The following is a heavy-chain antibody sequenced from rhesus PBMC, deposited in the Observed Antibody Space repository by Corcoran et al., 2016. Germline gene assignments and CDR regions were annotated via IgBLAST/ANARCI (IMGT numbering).Heavy chain of an antibody. Sequence: EVQLVESGGGLVQPGGSLRLSCAASGFTFTNYWMNWVRQATGKGLEWVACSQSKADGGTTAYAESVKGRFAISRDDAKNTLYLQMNSLKTEDTAVYYCSRPYDGGNNVGNWGQGVLVTVSS. D-gene: IGHD1-20*01. CDR1: GFTFTNYW. CDR3: SRPYDGGNNVGN. J-gene: IGHJ4*01. CDR2: SQSKADGGTT. V-gene: IGHV3-16*01.